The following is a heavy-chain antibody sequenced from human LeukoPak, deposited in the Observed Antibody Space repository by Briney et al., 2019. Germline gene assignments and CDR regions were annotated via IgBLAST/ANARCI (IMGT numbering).Heavy chain of an antibody. Sequence: ASVKVSCKASGDRFISYGFTWVRQAPGQGLEWMGWISAYNGNTNFAQNFQGRVILTTDTPTSTVHMEVRSLRSDDSGVYYCATSSRRYYGTDVWGQGTAVIVSS. V-gene: IGHV1-18*01. CDR2: ISAYNGNT. CDR1: GDRFISYG. CDR3: ATSSRRYYGTDV. J-gene: IGHJ6*02. D-gene: IGHD2-2*01.